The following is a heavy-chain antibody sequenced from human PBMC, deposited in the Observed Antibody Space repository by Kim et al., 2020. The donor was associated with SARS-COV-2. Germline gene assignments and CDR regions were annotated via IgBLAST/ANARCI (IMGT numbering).Heavy chain of an antibody. CDR3: ARGRGGRYCSSTSCFGEYYYYGMDV. J-gene: IGHJ6*04. V-gene: IGHV4-61*02. CDR1: GGSISSGSYY. D-gene: IGHD2-2*01. Sequence: SETLSLTCTVSGGSISSGSYYWSWIRQPAGKGLEWIGRIYTSGSTNYNPSLKSRVTISVDTSKNQFSLKLSSVTAADTAVYYCARGRGGRYCSSTSCFGEYYYYGMDVWGEGTTLTVSS. CDR2: IYTSGST.